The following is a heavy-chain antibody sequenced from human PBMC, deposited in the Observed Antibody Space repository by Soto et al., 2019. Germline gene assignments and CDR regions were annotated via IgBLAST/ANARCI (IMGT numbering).Heavy chain of an antibody. D-gene: IGHD2-2*01. V-gene: IGHV4-4*02. CDR3: TNTRSLGVMDA. CDR2: VSHSGST. Sequence: QVHLLESGPGLVEPSGTLSLTCTVSGGSISSRNRWSWVRQSPGKGLEWIGEVSHSGSTNTNPSLKGRVTNSRDKSINQFSLNLESMTAADADVYFCTNTRSLGVMDAWGKETTVVGSS. CDR1: GGSISSRNR. J-gene: IGHJ6*04.